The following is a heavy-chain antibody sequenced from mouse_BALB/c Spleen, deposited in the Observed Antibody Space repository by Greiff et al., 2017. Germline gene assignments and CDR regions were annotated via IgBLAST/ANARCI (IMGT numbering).Heavy chain of an antibody. D-gene: IGHD1-1*01. CDR2: INPSSGYT. Sequence: QVQLKQSGAELARPGASVKMSCKASGYTFTSYTMHWVKQRPGQGLEWIGYINPSSGYTNYNQKFKDKATLTADKSSSTAYMQLSSLTSEDSAVYYCARKGGHGNNYWYFDVWGAGTTVTVSS. CDR3: ARKGGHGNNYWYFDV. J-gene: IGHJ1*01. CDR1: GYTFTSYT. V-gene: IGHV1-4*01.